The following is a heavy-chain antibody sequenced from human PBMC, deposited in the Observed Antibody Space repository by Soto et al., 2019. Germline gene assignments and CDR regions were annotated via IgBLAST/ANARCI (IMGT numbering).Heavy chain of an antibody. V-gene: IGHV1-18*01. CDR3: XXXXXXSSPKYRFYYYMDI. D-gene: IGHD1-1*01. CDR1: GYTFSNYG. CDR2: ISVKNGDT. Sequence: QVQLAQSGPELKKPGASLEVSCRASGYTFSNYGISWVRQVPGQGLEWMAWISVKNGDTNFAQKFQGRLSVTTDTSTXXXXXXXXXXXXXXXXXXXXXXXXXXSSPKYRFYYYMDIWGKGTTVTVSS. J-gene: IGHJ6*03.